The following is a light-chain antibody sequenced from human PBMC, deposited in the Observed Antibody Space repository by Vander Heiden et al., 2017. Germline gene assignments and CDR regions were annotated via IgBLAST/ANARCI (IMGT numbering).Light chain of an antibody. J-gene: IGLJ3*02. CDR2: SNN. CDR3: AAWDDSLSGWV. Sequence: QSVLTQPPSPSGPHGQRDTISCSGSSSNIGSNYVYGYQQLPGTAPKLLIYSNNQRPSGVPDRFSGSKSGTSASLAISGLRSEDEADYYCAAWDDSLSGWVFGGGTKLTVL. CDR1: SSNIGSNY. V-gene: IGLV1-47*02.